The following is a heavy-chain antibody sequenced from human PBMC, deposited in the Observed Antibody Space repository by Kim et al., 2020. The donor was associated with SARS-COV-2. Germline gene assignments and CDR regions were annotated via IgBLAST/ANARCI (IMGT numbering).Heavy chain of an antibody. CDR1: GGTFSSYA. Sequence: SVKVSCKASGGTFSSYAISWVRQAPGQGLEWMGGIIPIFGTANYAQKFQGRVTITADESTSTAYMELSSLRSEDTAVYYCARVLQWTNEGVDGAFDIWGQGTMVTVSS. J-gene: IGHJ3*02. V-gene: IGHV1-69*13. CDR2: IIPIFGTA. CDR3: ARVLQWTNEGVDGAFDI. D-gene: IGHD4-4*01.